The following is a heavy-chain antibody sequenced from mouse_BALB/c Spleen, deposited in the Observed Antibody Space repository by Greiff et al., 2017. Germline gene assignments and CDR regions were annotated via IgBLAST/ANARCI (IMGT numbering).Heavy chain of an antibody. CDR3: ARRTTVSDWYFDV. CDR2: ISYSGST. J-gene: IGHJ1*01. CDR1: GYSITSDYA. V-gene: IGHV3-2*02. Sequence: EVMLVESGPGLVKPSQSLSLTCTVTGYSITSDYAWNWIRQFPGNKLEWMGYISYSGSTSYNPSLKSRISITRDTSKNQFFLQLNSVTTEDTATYYCARRTTVSDWYFDVWGAGTTVTVAS. D-gene: IGHD1-1*01.